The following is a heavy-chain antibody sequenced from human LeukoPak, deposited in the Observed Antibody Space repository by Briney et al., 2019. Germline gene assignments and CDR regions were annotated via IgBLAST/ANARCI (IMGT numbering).Heavy chain of an antibody. CDR3: ARGGQAGTGDL. Sequence: QPGGSLRLSCAASGFTFRSYWMTWVRQSPGKGLEWVANIKQDGSETYHVDSVKGRFTISRDNAKDSLYLEMNSLRAEDTAVYYCARGGQAGTGDLWGQGTLVTVSS. V-gene: IGHV3-7*01. D-gene: IGHD3-10*01. J-gene: IGHJ5*02. CDR2: IKQDGSET. CDR1: GFTFRSYW.